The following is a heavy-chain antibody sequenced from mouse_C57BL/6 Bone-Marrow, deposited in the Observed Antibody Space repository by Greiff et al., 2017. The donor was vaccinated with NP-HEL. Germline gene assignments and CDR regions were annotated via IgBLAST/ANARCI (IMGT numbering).Heavy chain of an antibody. Sequence: VQLLESGGDLVKPGGSLKLSCAASGFTFSSYGMSWVPQTPGKRLEWVATINSCGSYTYYPDTVKGRFTISRDNAKNTLYLQRSSLKSEDAAMYYCGRQGYGSYVDYWGQGTTVTVSS. J-gene: IGHJ4*01. CDR1: GFTFSSYG. CDR3: GRQGYGSYVDY. V-gene: IGHV5-6*01. D-gene: IGHD2-10*02. CDR2: INSCGSYT.